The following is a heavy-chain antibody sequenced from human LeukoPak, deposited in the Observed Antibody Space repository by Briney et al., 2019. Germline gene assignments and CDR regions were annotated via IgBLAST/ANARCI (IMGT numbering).Heavy chain of an antibody. Sequence: ASVKVSGKASGGTFSSYAISWVRQAPGQGLEWMGGIIPIFGTANYAQKFQGRVTMTEDTSTDTAYMELSSLRSEDTAVYYCATDLSGGYCSSTSCYVSDYWGQGTLVTVSS. V-gene: IGHV1-69*06. CDR2: IIPIFGTA. CDR1: GGTFSSYA. D-gene: IGHD2-2*01. CDR3: ATDLSGGYCSSTSCYVSDY. J-gene: IGHJ4*02.